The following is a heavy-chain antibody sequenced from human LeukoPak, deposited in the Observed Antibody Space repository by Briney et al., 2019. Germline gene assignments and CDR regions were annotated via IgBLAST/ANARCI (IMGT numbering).Heavy chain of an antibody. Sequence: PVASVKVSCKASGYTFTSYDINWVRQAPGQGLEWMGWMNPNSGNTGYAQKFQGRVTMTRNTSISTAYMELSSLRSEDTAVYYCARVFKRGIVGATLLYYWGQGTLVTVSS. CDR1: GYTFTSYD. J-gene: IGHJ4*02. CDR3: ARVFKRGIVGATLLYY. CDR2: MNPNSGNT. D-gene: IGHD1-26*01. V-gene: IGHV1-8*01.